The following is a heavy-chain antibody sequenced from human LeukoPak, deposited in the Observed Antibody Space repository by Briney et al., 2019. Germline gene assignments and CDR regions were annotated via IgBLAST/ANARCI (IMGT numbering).Heavy chain of an antibody. Sequence: SETLSLTCTVSGGSISSTSYYWSWIRQPAGKGLEWIGHIYTTGSTNYNPSLKSRVTISLDTSKNQFSLKLSSVTAADTAVYYCARGAYFYGSGINWFDPWGQGTLVTVSS. CDR3: ARGAYFYGSGINWFDP. V-gene: IGHV4-61*09. CDR2: IYTTGST. J-gene: IGHJ5*02. D-gene: IGHD3-10*01. CDR1: GGSISSTSYY.